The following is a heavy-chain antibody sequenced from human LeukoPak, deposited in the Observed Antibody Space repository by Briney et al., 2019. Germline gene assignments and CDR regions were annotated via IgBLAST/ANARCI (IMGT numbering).Heavy chain of an antibody. Sequence: GGSLRLSCAASGFTFSSYAMSWVRQAPGKGVEWVSAISASGGSTYYADSVKGRFTISRDNSQNTLYLQVNSLRAEDTAVYYCAKGLVPVAIRAVDYWGQGTLVTVSS. CDR1: GFTFSSYA. V-gene: IGHV3-23*01. CDR3: AKGLVPVAIRAVDY. J-gene: IGHJ4*02. D-gene: IGHD2-2*01. CDR2: ISASGGST.